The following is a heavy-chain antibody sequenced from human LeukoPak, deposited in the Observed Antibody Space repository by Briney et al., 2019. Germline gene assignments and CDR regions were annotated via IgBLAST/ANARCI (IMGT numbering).Heavy chain of an antibody. CDR2: LNPNSGGT. Sequence: ASVKASCKASRYTSTGHSMHWERQASGQRFEWIAWLNPNSGGTNYAQKFQGRVTMTRDTSISTAYMELSRLRSDDTAVYYCARAAKGEWLLRAFDIWGQGTMVTVSS. CDR3: ARAAKGEWLLRAFDI. J-gene: IGHJ3*02. CDR1: RYTSTGHS. V-gene: IGHV1-2*02. D-gene: IGHD3-3*01.